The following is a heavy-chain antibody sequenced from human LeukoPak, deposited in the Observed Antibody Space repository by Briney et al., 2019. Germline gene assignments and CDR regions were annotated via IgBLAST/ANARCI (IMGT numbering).Heavy chain of an antibody. CDR2: IYYRGST. CDR3: ARLSGYSSGHYYSDY. J-gene: IGHJ4*02. CDR1: GGSISSDY. V-gene: IGHV4-59*01. Sequence: SETLSLTCTVSGGSISSDYWSWIRQPPGKGLEWIGYIYYRGSTNYNPSLKSRVTISVDTSKNQFSLKLSSVTAADTAVYYCARLSGYSSGHYYSDYWGQGTLVTVSS. D-gene: IGHD3-22*01.